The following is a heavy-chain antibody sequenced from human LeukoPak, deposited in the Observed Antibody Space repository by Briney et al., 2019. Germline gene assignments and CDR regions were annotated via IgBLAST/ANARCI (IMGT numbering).Heavy chain of an antibody. CDR3: ARGLRGTYYFDY. Sequence: PSEALSLTCTVSGGSISNYSWSWIRQPPGKGLEWIGYIYYSGSNNRNPSLKSRVAISVDTSKNQFSLKLTSVTAADTAVYYCARGLRGTYYFDYWGQGTLVTVSS. V-gene: IGHV4-59*01. CDR1: GGSISNYS. D-gene: IGHD1-26*01. J-gene: IGHJ4*02. CDR2: IYYSGSN.